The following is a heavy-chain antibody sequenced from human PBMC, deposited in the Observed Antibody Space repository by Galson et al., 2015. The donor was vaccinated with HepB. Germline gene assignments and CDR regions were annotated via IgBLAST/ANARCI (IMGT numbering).Heavy chain of an antibody. Sequence: TLSLTCTVSGGSISSGGYYWSWIRQHPGKGLEWIGYIYYSGSTYYNPSLKSRVTISVDTSKNQFSLKLSSVTAADTAVYYCARRRDGYEGLDYWGQGTLVTVSS. CDR3: ARRRDGYEGLDY. D-gene: IGHD5-24*01. J-gene: IGHJ4*02. V-gene: IGHV4-31*03. CDR1: GGSISSGGYY. CDR2: IYYSGST.